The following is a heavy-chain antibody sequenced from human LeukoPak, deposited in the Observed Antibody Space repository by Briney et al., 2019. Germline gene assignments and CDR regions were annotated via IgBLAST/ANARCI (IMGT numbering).Heavy chain of an antibody. CDR3: ARDRGFLAAPDTEDGLPTDFDH. CDR1: GYTFTSYG. CDR2: ISPFNGYT. J-gene: IGHJ4*02. Sequence: ASVKVSCKASGYTFTSYGISWVRQAPGQGLEWLGWISPFNGYTNYAQKVHGRVTLTTDTSTTTAYMELRNLRYDDTAVYYCARDRGFLAAPDTEDGLPTDFDHWGQGTLVTVSS. V-gene: IGHV1-18*01. D-gene: IGHD3-3*01.